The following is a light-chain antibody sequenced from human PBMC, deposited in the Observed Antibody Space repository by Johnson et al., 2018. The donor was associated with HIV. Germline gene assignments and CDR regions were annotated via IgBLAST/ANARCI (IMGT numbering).Light chain of an antibody. CDR2: ESN. CDR3: GTWDNSLSAGV. CDR1: SSNIGNNY. Sequence: QAVLTQPPSVSAAPGQKVTISCSGSSSNIGNNYVSWYQQLPGTAPKLLIYESNQRPSGIPDRFSGSKSGTSATLGITGLQTGDEADYYCGTWDNSLSAGVFGTGTKVTVL. V-gene: IGLV1-51*02. J-gene: IGLJ1*01.